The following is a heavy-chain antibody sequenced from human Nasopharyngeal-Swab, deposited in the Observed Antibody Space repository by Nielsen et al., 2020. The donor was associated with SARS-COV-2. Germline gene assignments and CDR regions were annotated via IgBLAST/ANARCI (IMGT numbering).Heavy chain of an antibody. CDR3: ARQMDRDDIRTAFDV. V-gene: IGHV5-51*01. Sequence: GESLKFSCKGSGYTFGTSWIGWVRQMPGKGLEWVGSIYPGDSDTRYSPSFQGQVTISADKSTSYTYLQWSRLEASDTAMYYCARQMDRDDIRTAFDVWGQGTMVTASS. D-gene: IGHD2-8*01. CDR1: GYTFGTSW. J-gene: IGHJ3*01. CDR2: IYPGDSDT.